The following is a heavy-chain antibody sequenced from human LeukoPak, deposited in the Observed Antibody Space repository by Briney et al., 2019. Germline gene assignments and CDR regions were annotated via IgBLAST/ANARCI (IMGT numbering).Heavy chain of an antibody. D-gene: IGHD1-26*01. CDR2: INHSGST. J-gene: IGHJ4*02. Sequence: PSETLSLTCAVYGGSFSGYYWSWIRQPPGKGLEWIGEINHSGSTNYNPSLKSRVTISVDTSKNQFSLKLSSVTAADTAVYYCVRGVVGATDYFDYWGQGTLVTVSS. CDR1: GGSFSGYY. CDR3: VRGVVGATDYFDY. V-gene: IGHV4-34*01.